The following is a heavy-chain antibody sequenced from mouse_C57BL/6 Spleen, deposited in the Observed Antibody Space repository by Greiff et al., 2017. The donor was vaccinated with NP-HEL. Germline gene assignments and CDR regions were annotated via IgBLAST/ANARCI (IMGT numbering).Heavy chain of an antibody. CDR3: ARQYDGLYYYAMDY. V-gene: IGHV1-82*01. D-gene: IGHD2-3*01. CDR2: IYPGDGDT. CDR1: GYAFSSSW. Sequence: QVQLKESGPELVKPGASVKISCKASGYAFSSSWMNWVKQRPGKGLEWIGRIYPGDGDTNYNGKFKGKATLTADKSSSTAYMQLSSLTSEDSAVYFCARQYDGLYYYAMDYWGQGTSVTVSS. J-gene: IGHJ4*01.